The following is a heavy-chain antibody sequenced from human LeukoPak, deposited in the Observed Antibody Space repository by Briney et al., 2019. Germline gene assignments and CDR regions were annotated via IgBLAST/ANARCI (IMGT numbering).Heavy chain of an antibody. CDR2: IKQDGSEK. J-gene: IGHJ5*02. CDR3: ARDRRLGWNYWFDP. V-gene: IGHV3-7*01. D-gene: IGHD1-7*01. Sequence: ETLSLTCAVYGVSFSGYYWSWIRQAPGKGLEWVANIKQDGSEKYYVDSVKGRFTISRDNAKNSLYLQMNSLRAEDTAVYYCARDRRLGWNYWFDPWGQGTLVTVSS. CDR1: GVSFSGYY.